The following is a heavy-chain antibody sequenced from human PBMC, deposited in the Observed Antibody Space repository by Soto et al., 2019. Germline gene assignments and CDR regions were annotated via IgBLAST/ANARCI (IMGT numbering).Heavy chain of an antibody. Sequence: SVKVSCKASGGTFSSYAISWVRQAPGQGLEWMGGIIPIFGTANYAQKFQGRVTITADESTSTAYMELSSLRAEDTAVYYCARACDYGDYLGEFDYWGQGTLVTVSS. V-gene: IGHV1-69*13. D-gene: IGHD4-17*01. CDR2: IIPIFGTA. CDR3: ARACDYGDYLGEFDY. J-gene: IGHJ4*02. CDR1: GGTFSSYA.